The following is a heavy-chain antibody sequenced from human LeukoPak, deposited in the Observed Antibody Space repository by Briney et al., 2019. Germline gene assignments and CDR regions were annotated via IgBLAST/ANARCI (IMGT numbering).Heavy chain of an antibody. J-gene: IGHJ3*02. V-gene: IGHV1-69*06. Sequence: ASVNVSCKASGYTFTSYDINWVRQAPGQGLEWMGGTIPIFGTANYAQKFQGRVTITADKSTSTAYMELSSLRSEDTAVYYCASEAGENGAFDIWGQGTMVTVSS. CDR2: TIPIFGTA. CDR3: ASEAGENGAFDI. CDR1: GYTFTSYD.